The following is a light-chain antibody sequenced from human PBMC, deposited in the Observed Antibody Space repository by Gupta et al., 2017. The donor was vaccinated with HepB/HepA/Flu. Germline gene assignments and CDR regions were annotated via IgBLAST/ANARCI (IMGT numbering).Light chain of an antibody. V-gene: IGLV1-44*01. Sequence: QSVLTQPPSASGTPGQRVTFSCSGSSPNIGSNTVNWYRQFPGTAPTRLMDSNNQRPSGVPDRFSGSKAGTSASRDIRGLQSEDEADDDCATWADSLKGVVFGGGTKLTVL. CDR3: ATWADSLKGVV. CDR1: SPNIGSNT. CDR2: SNN. J-gene: IGLJ2*01.